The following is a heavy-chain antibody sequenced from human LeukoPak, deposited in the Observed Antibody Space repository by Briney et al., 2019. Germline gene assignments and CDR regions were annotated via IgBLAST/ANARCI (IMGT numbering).Heavy chain of an antibody. Sequence: KPSETLSLTCTVSGYSISSGYYWGWIRQPPGKGLEWIGSIYHSGSTYYNPSLKSRVTISVDTSKNQFSLKLSSVTAADTAVYYCARQEVYCSSTSCYARGYSYGTFFDYWGQGTLVTVSS. J-gene: IGHJ4*02. CDR1: GYSISSGYY. D-gene: IGHD2-2*01. CDR2: IYHSGST. V-gene: IGHV4-38-2*02. CDR3: ARQEVYCSSTSCYARGYSYGTFFDY.